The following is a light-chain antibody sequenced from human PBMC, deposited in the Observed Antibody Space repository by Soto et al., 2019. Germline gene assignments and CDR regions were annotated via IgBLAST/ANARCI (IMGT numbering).Light chain of an antibody. CDR3: SSYTSSSTLGV. CDR1: SSDVGGYNY. J-gene: IGLJ1*01. CDR2: EVS. Sequence: QSALTQPASVSGSPGQSITISCTGTSSDVGGYNYVSWHQQHPGKAPKLMIYEVSNRPSGVSNRFSGSKSGNTASLTISGLQAEDEADYYCSSYTSSSTLGVFGTGTKVTVL. V-gene: IGLV2-14*01.